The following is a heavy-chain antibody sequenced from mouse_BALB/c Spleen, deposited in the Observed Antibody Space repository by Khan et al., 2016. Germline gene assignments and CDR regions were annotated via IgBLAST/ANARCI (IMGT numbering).Heavy chain of an antibody. CDR1: GYTFTDYW. Sequence: QVQLQQSGAEMAKPGASVKMSCKASGYTFTDYWMHWVKQRPGQGREWIGYINPSTGYTEYNQKFKDKATLTADKSSSTAYMQLSSLTSEHSAVYYCARWSYYYGSSYGWFAYWVQGTLVTVSA. D-gene: IGHD1-1*01. CDR2: INPSTGYT. J-gene: IGHJ3*01. V-gene: IGHV1-7*01. CDR3: ARWSYYYGSSYGWFAY.